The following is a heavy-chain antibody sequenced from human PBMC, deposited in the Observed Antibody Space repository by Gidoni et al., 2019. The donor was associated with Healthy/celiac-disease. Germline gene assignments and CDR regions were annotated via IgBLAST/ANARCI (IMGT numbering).Heavy chain of an antibody. Sequence: EVQLVESGGGLVKPGGSLRLSCAASGFTFRSYSMNWVRKAPGKGLEWVSSISSSSSYIYYADSVKGRFTISRDNAKNSLYLQMNSLRAEDTAVYYCARSIAAAGTLYFDYWGQGTLVTVSS. CDR3: ARSIAAAGTLYFDY. V-gene: IGHV3-21*01. D-gene: IGHD6-13*01. CDR1: GFTFRSYS. CDR2: ISSSSSYI. J-gene: IGHJ4*02.